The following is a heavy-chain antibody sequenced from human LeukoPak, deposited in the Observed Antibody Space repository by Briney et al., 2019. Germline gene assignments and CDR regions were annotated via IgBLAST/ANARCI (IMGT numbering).Heavy chain of an antibody. CDR2: ISNNGDST. Sequence: GGSLRLSCAASGFPFSTYSMTWVRQPPGKGLEYVSAISNNGDSTHYTNSVKGRFTVSRDNSKNTLYLQMGSLRAEDMGVYYCATEGAVNEYGANRPFEYWGQGTLVTVSS. V-gene: IGHV3-64*01. J-gene: IGHJ4*01. D-gene: IGHD4/OR15-4a*01. CDR3: ATEGAVNEYGANRPFEY. CDR1: GFPFSTYS.